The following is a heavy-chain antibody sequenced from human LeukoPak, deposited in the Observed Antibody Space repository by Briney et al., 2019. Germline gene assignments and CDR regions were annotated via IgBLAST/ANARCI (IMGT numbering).Heavy chain of an antibody. CDR1: GVSLNNYY. D-gene: IGHD2-2*01. V-gene: IGHV4-34*12. CDR2: AILGGGT. CDR3: AMVLYQSGRPGP. J-gene: IGHJ5*02. Sequence: ASQTLSLTCAVYGVSLNNYYWSWIRQSPGKGLEWIGEAILGGGTNYNPSLKSRVTISIDTSRNQISLRVSSVTAAATAVYYCAMVLYQSGRPGPWAQGTLVTVSS.